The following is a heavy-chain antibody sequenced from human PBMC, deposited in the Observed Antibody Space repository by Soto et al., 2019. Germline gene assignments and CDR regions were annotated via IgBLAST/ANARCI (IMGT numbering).Heavy chain of an antibody. Sequence: GGSLRLSCAASGFTFSSYWMHWVRKAPGKGLVWVSRINSDGSSTSYADSVKGRFTISRDNAKNTLYLQMNSLRAEDTAVYYCVRVDQYSGYLLYYWGQGTLVTVS. J-gene: IGHJ4*02. CDR2: INSDGSST. CDR3: VRVDQYSGYLLYY. CDR1: GFTFSSYW. V-gene: IGHV3-74*01. D-gene: IGHD5-12*01.